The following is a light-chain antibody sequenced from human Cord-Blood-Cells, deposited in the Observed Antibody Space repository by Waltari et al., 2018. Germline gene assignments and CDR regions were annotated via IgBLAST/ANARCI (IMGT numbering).Light chain of an antibody. V-gene: IGLV2-23*01. CDR2: EGS. Sequence: QSALTQPASVSGSPGQSITISCTGTSSDVGSYNLVSWYQQHPGKAPKLMIDEGSKRPSGVSNGFSDSKSGTTASLTISGLQAEDEADYYCCSYAGSRVFGGGTKLTVL. J-gene: IGLJ3*02. CDR1: SSDVGSYNL. CDR3: CSYAGSRV.